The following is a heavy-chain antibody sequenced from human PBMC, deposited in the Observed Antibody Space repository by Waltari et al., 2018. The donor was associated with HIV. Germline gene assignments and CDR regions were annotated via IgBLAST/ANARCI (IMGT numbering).Heavy chain of an antibody. CDR3: TYSGRHGIVARAFDI. CDR1: GGTFSSYA. CDR2: IIPIFGTA. V-gene: IGHV1-69*01. Sequence: QVQLVQSGAEVKKPGSSVKVSCKASGGTFSSYAINWVRQAPGQGLEWMGGIIPIFGTANYAQKFQGKVTISADESTSTAYMELSSLRTEDTAVYFCTYSGRHGIVARAFDIWGQGTMVTVSS. D-gene: IGHD5-12*01. J-gene: IGHJ3*02.